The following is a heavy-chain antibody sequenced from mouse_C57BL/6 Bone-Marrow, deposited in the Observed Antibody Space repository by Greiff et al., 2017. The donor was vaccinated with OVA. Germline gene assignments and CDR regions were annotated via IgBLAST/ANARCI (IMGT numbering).Heavy chain of an antibody. CDR3: ARYDRYAMDY. D-gene: IGHD2-12*01. V-gene: IGHV1-63*01. CDR2: IFPGGGYT. J-gene: IGHJ4*01. Sequence: LQESGAELVRPGTSVKMSCKASGYTFTHSWIGWAKQRPGHGLEWIGDIFPGGGYTNYNEKISGKAPLTADKSSSTAYMQFSSLTSEDSAIYYCARYDRYAMDYWGQGTSVTVSS. CDR1: GYTFTHSW.